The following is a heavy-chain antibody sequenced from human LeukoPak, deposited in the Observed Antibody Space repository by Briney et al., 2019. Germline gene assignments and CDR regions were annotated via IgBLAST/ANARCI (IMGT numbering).Heavy chain of an antibody. CDR1: GFTFSSYW. J-gene: IGHJ4*02. Sequence: GGSLRLSCAASGFTFSSYWMSWVRQAPGKGLEWVANIKQDGSEKSYVDSVKGRFAISRDNAKNSLYLQMNSLRAEDTAVYFCARDMTGYCTSSSCFGGLCDYWGRGTLVTVSS. V-gene: IGHV3-7*01. CDR3: ARDMTGYCTSSSCFGGLCDY. CDR2: IKQDGSEK. D-gene: IGHD2-2*01.